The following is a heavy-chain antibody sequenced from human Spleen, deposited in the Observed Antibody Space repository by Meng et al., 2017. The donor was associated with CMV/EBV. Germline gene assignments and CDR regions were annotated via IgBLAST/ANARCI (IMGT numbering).Heavy chain of an antibody. J-gene: IGHJ4*02. CDR2: INWNGGST. CDR3: ARGPTREVLRFLEWFFDY. D-gene: IGHD3-3*01. V-gene: IGHV3-20*04. CDR1: GFTFDDYG. Sequence: GGSLRLSCAASGFTFDDYGMSWVRQAPGKGLEWVSGINWNGGSTGYADSVKGRFTISRDNAKNSLYLQMNSLRAEDTALYYCARGPTREVLRFLEWFFDYWGQGTLVTVSS.